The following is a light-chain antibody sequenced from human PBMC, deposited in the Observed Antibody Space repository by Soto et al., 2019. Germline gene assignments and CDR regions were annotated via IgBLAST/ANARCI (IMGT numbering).Light chain of an antibody. Sequence: DTQMTQSPSTLSAYVGDRVTITCRASQSISSWLAWYQQKPGKAPKLLIYGASNLESGVPSRFSGSGSGTEFTLTSSSLQPDDSATYYCQHYDTYPYTFGQGTKCEIK. CDR1: QSISSW. V-gene: IGKV1-5*03. CDR3: QHYDTYPYT. CDR2: GAS. J-gene: IGKJ2*01.